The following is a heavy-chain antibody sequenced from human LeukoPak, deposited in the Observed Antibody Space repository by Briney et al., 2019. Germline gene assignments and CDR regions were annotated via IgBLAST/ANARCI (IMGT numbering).Heavy chain of an antibody. D-gene: IGHD3-3*01. V-gene: IGHV3-73*01. CDR3: TRRGYDFWSGAPSDAFDI. J-gene: IGHJ3*02. Sequence: GGSLRLSCAASGFTFSGSAMHWVRQASGKGLEWVGRIRSKANSYATAYAASVKGRFTISRDDSKNTAYLQMNSLKTEDTAVYYCTRRGYDFWSGAPSDAFDIWGQGTMVTVSS. CDR2: IRSKANSYAT. CDR1: GFTFSGSA.